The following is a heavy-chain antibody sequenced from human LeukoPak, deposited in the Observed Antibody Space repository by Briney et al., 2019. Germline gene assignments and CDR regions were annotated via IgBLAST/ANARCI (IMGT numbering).Heavy chain of an antibody. D-gene: IGHD2-15*01. CDR2: ISPDGSTT. V-gene: IGHV3-74*03. CDR3: AKAPSWYFDY. CDR1: GFTFSRYW. J-gene: IGHJ4*02. Sequence: GGSLRLSRAASGFTFSRYWMHWVRQAPGKGLMWVSRISPDGSTTLYADSVKGRFTISRDNSKNTLYLQMNSLRAEDTAVYYCAKAPSWYFDYWGQGTLVTASS.